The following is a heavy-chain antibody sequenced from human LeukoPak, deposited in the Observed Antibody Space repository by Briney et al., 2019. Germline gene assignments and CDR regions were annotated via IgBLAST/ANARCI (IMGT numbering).Heavy chain of an antibody. CDR2: INPDGSTT. CDR1: GFTFSSYW. Sequence: GGSLRLFCAASGFTFSSYWMHWVRQAPGKGLVWVSRINPDGSTTNYADSVKGRFTISRDNAKNTVYLQMNSLRAEDTAVYYCARVLLGSWDWFDPWGQGTLVTVSS. CDR3: ARVLLGSWDWFDP. J-gene: IGHJ5*02. V-gene: IGHV3-74*01. D-gene: IGHD3-10*01.